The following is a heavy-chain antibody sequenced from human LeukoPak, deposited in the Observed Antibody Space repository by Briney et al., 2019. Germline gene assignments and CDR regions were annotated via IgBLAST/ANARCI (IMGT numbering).Heavy chain of an antibody. Sequence: GESLKISCKGSGYSFTSYWIGWVRQMPGKGLEWMGIIYPGDSDTRYSPSFQGQVTISADKSISTAYLQWSSLKASDTAMYYCARRLRYCSGGSCYSGRFDYWGQGTLVTVSS. CDR1: GYSFTSYW. J-gene: IGHJ4*02. V-gene: IGHV5-51*01. CDR2: IYPGDSDT. D-gene: IGHD2-15*01. CDR3: ARRLRYCSGGSCYSGRFDY.